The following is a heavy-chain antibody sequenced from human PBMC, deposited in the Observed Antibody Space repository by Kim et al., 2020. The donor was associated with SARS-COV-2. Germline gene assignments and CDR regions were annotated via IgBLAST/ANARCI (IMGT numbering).Heavy chain of an antibody. J-gene: IGHJ4*01. CDR1: GFTFSSYA. CDR3: ARDDAYLFQTSFDY. Sequence: GGSLRLSCAASGFTFSSYAMHWVRQAPGKGLEWVAVISYDGSNKYYADSVKGRFTISRDNSKNTLYLQMNSLRAEDTAVYYCARDDAYLFQTSFDYWG. CDR2: ISYDGSNK. D-gene: IGHD2-2*01. V-gene: IGHV3-30*04.